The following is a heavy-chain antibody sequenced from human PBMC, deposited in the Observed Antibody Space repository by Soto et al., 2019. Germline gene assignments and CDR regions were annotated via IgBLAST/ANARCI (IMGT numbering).Heavy chain of an antibody. D-gene: IGHD5-18*01. V-gene: IGHV1-8*01. CDR3: ARGKGLVDTAMVTFGVYYYYMDV. CDR1: GYTFTSYD. Sequence: QVQLVQSGAEVKKPGASVKVSCKASGYTFTSYDINWVRQATGQGLEWMGWMNPNSGNTGYAQKFQGRVTMTRNTSISTAYMELSSLRSEDTAVYYCARGKGLVDTAMVTFGVYYYYMDVWGKGTTVTVSS. J-gene: IGHJ6*03. CDR2: MNPNSGNT.